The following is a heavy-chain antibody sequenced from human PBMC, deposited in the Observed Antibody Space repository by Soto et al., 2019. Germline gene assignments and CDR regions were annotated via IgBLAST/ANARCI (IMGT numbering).Heavy chain of an antibody. CDR2: MNPYSGNT. J-gene: IGHJ4*02. D-gene: IGHD6-25*01. CDR1: GYTFSDNG. Sequence: GASVKVSCKASGYTFSDNGISWVRQATGQGLEWMGWMNPYSGNTGYAQKFQGRVTVTRNTSISTVYMELSGLRPDDTAVYYCARRKERSGPHYFDYWGQGSQVTVSS. V-gene: IGHV1-8*02. CDR3: ARRKERSGPHYFDY.